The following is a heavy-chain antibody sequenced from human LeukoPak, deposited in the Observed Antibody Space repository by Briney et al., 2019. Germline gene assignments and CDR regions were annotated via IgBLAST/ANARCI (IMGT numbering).Heavy chain of an antibody. D-gene: IGHD1-26*01. V-gene: IGHV3-23*01. Sequence: QPGRSLRLSCAASGFTFSSYAMSWVRQAPGKGLEWVSHISVDNNKWYADSVKGRFTISRDNSKNTLYLQMNSLRAEDTAVYYCAKEYSGSTYNWFDAWGQGTLVTVSS. CDR1: GFTFSSYA. J-gene: IGHJ5*02. CDR2: ISVDNNK. CDR3: AKEYSGSTYNWFDA.